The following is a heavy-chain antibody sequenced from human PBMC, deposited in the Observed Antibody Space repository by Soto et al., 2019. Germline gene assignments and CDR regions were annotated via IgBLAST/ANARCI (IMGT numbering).Heavy chain of an antibody. CDR2: IIPILGVA. Sequence: QVQLVQSGAAVKKPGSSMKVSCRASGGTFRSYSISWVRQAPGQGLEWMGRIIPILGVASYAQKFQGRVTITADKSTSRAYLELNSLRSEDTAVYYCARGEVATILASNWFDPWGQGTLVSVSS. CDR1: GGTFRSYS. J-gene: IGHJ5*02. V-gene: IGHV1-69*02. CDR3: ARGEVATILASNWFDP. D-gene: IGHD5-12*01.